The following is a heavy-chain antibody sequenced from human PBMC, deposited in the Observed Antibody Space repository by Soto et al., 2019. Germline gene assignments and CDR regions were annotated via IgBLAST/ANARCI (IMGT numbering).Heavy chain of an antibody. CDR1: GFTFGMYS. J-gene: IGHJ4*02. D-gene: IGHD1-1*01. Sequence: EVQVLESGGDLVQPGGSLRLSCAASGFTFGMYSMSWVRQAPGKGLEWVSGISGSGESTYYADSVKGRFTISRDNSKNTLYLKMYSLRAEDSAVYYCANSLGGRWNTDYVDFWGQGTVVTVSS. V-gene: IGHV3-23*01. CDR3: ANSLGGRWNTDYVDF. CDR2: ISGSGEST.